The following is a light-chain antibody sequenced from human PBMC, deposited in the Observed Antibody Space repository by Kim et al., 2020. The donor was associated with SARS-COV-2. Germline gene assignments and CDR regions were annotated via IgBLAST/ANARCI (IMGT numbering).Light chain of an antibody. CDR2: SAS. J-gene: IGKJ2*01. V-gene: IGKV1-39*01. Sequence: DIQMTQSPSSLSASVGDRVTITCQASQSISSYLNWYQQKPGKAPKLLIYSASSLQSGVPSRISGSGSWTDFTLTTSSLQPVDYATYSSHQSYSTPAYTFCQGTKLEI. CDR3: HQSYSTPAYT. CDR1: QSISSY.